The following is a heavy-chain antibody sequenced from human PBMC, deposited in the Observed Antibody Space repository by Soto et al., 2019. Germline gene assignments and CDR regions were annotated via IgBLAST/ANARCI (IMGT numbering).Heavy chain of an antibody. Sequence: PGECLKIFCKGSGYRITSIWIGWVRQMPGKGLEWMGIIYPGDSDTRYSPSFQGQVTISADKSISTAYLQWSSLKASDPAMYYWAKPRDDAFDIWGQGTMVTGSS. V-gene: IGHV5-51*01. CDR2: IYPGDSDT. CDR1: GYRITSIW. CDR3: AKPRDDAFDI. J-gene: IGHJ3*02.